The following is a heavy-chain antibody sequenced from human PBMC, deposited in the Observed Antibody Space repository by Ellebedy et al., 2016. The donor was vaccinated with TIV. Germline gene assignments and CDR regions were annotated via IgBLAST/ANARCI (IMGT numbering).Heavy chain of an antibody. CDR1: DGSISHYY. D-gene: IGHD5-18*01. Sequence: SETLSLTXTVSDGSISHYYCSWIRQHPGKGLEWIGYIYYTGSTTYNPSLRSRLTISLDTSKNQFSLNLSSVIAADTAVYFCARVQTTMEVFDFWGQGTLVTVSS. J-gene: IGHJ4*02. CDR3: ARVQTTMEVFDF. CDR2: IYYTGST. V-gene: IGHV4-59*01.